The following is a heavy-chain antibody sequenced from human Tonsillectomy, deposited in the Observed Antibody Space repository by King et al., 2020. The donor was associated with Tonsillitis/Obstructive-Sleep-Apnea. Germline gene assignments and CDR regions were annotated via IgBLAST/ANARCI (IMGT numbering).Heavy chain of an antibody. CDR1: GFTFGSYW. V-gene: IGHV3-7*04. CDR3: ARHGNYNFDN. J-gene: IGHJ4*02. D-gene: IGHD1-7*01. CDR2: INQDGSEK. Sequence: QLVQSGGGLVQPGESLRLSCAASGFTFGSYWMGWVRQAPGKGLEWVANINQDGSEKYYVDSVKVRFTISKDNAKNSLYLQMNSLRAEDTAVYYCARHGNYNFDNWGQGTLVTASS.